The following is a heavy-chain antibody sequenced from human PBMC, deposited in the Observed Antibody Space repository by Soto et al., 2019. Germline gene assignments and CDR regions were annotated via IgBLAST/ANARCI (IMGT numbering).Heavy chain of an antibody. J-gene: IGHJ4*02. D-gene: IGHD4-17*01. Sequence: SVKVACRASGYTFTSYAISWVRQAPGQGLEWMGGIIPIFGTANYAQKFQGRVTITADESTSTAYMELSSLRSEDTAVYYCAITGGDYEPHYYWGQGTLVTVSS. V-gene: IGHV1-69*13. CDR2: IIPIFGTA. CDR3: AITGGDYEPHYY. CDR1: GYTFTSYA.